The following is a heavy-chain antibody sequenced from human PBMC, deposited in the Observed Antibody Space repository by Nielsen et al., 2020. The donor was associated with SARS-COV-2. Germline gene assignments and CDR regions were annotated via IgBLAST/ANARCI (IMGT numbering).Heavy chain of an antibody. J-gene: IGHJ4*02. V-gene: IGHV4-34*01. D-gene: IGHD3-9*01. CDR2: INHSGNT. Sequence: WIRQPPGKGLEWIGEINHSGNTNYNASLKCRVSISGDTSKNQFSLKLTSVTAADTAVYYCARASELRYFDWLGQGTLVTVSS. CDR3: ARASELRYFDW.